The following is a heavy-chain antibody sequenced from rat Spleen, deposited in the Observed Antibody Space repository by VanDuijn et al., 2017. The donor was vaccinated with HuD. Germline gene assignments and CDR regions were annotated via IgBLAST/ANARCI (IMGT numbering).Heavy chain of an antibody. D-gene: IGHD1-11*01. J-gene: IGHJ2*01. CDR2: ISYEGTST. CDR1: GFTFSDYY. Sequence: EVQLAESGGGLVQPGRSLKLSCAVSGFTFSDYYMAWVRQAPKKGLEWVASISYEGTSTYYGDSVKGRFTISRDNAKSTLYLQMNSLRSEDTATYFCARHEDYGGYSRDYFGYWGQGVMVTVSS. CDR3: ARHEDYGGYSRDYFGY. V-gene: IGHV5-22*01.